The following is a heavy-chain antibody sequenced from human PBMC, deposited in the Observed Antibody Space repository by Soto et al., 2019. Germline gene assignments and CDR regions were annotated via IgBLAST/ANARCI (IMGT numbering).Heavy chain of an antibody. V-gene: IGHV5-10-1*01. CDR3: ARLGDDSSGYSPYYYGMDV. J-gene: IGHJ6*02. D-gene: IGHD3-22*01. CDR2: IDPSDSYT. Sequence: PGESLKISCKGSGYSFTSYWISWVRQMPGKGLEWMGRIDPSDSYTNYSPSFQGHVTISADKSISTAYLQWSSLKASDTAMYYCARLGDDSSGYSPYYYGMDVWGQGATVTVSS. CDR1: GYSFTSYW.